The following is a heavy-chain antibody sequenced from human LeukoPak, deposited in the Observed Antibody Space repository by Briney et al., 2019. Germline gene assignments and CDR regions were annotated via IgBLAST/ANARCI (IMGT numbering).Heavy chain of an antibody. J-gene: IGHJ4*02. CDR3: ARVPYSGSYSAGPEDY. D-gene: IGHD1-26*01. V-gene: IGHV1-69*05. CDR1: GGTFSSYA. Sequence: SVKVSCKASGGTFSSYAISWVRQAPGQGLEWMGRIIPIFGIANYAQKSQGRVTITTDESTSTAYMELSSLRSEDTAVYYCARVPYSGSYSAGPEDYWGQGTLVTVSS. CDR2: IIPIFGIA.